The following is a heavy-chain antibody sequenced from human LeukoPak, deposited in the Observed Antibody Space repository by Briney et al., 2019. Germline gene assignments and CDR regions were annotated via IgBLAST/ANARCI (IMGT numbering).Heavy chain of an antibody. CDR1: GYTFTGYY. V-gene: IGHV1-2*02. D-gene: IGHD5-12*01. J-gene: IGHJ4*02. Sequence: ASVKVSCKASGYTFTGYYMHWVRQAPGQGLEWMGWINPNSGGTNDAQKFQGRVTMTRDTSISTAYMELSRLRSDDTAVYYCARVHSGYDVLDYWGQGTLVTVSS. CDR3: ARVHSGYDVLDY. CDR2: INPNSGGT.